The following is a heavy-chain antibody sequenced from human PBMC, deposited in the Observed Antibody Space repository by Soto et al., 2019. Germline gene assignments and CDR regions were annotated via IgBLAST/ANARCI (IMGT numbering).Heavy chain of an antibody. Sequence: VQLVESGGGLVQPGGSLRLSCAASGFTFSDYGVNWVRQAPGKGLEWISYISRGSDTIYYADSVMGRFTISRDDAKNSLFLQMNSLGDEDTAVYYCARVSSTWEDDYWGQGTLVTVSS. D-gene: IGHD6-13*01. J-gene: IGHJ4*02. V-gene: IGHV3-48*02. CDR2: ISRGSDTI. CDR1: GFTFSDYG. CDR3: ARVSSTWEDDY.